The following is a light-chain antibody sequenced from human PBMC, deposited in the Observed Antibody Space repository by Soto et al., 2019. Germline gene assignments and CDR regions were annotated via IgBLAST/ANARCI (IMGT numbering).Light chain of an antibody. Sequence: DIQMPQSPSSVSASVGDTVTITCRASQDIGSWLAWFQQKPGRAPKLLIYAASSLQSGVPSRFSGSGSGADFTLTSSSLQPEDFATYYCQQANSFPLTFGGGTKVEIK. CDR3: QQANSFPLT. CDR2: AAS. J-gene: IGKJ4*01. CDR1: QDIGSW. V-gene: IGKV1-12*01.